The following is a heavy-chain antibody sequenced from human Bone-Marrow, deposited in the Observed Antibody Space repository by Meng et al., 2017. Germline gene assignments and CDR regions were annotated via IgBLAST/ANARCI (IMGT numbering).Heavy chain of an antibody. V-gene: IGHV1-2*02. CDR2: INPNSGGT. D-gene: IGHD5-18*01. CDR1: GYTFTGYY. J-gene: IGHJ5*02. Sequence: ASVKVSCKASGYTFTGYYMHWVRQAPGQGLEWMGWINPNSGGTNYAQKFQGRVTMTRDTSISTAYMELCRLRSDDTAVYYCARAPDTAMVTGWFDPWGQGTLVTVSS. CDR3: ARAPDTAMVTGWFDP.